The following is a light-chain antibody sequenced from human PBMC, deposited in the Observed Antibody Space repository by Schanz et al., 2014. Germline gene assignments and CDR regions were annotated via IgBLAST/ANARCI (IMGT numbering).Light chain of an antibody. CDR2: DVS. J-gene: IGKJ4*01. V-gene: IGKV3D-20*01. Sequence: EIVLTQSPATLSLSPGERATLSCGASQTVSNNYLAWFQQKPGLAPRPLIYDVSSRATGIPDRFSGSGSGTDFTLTISSLEPEDFAVYYCQQRDSWPSRRVTFGGGTKVEIK. CDR3: QQRDSWPSRRVT. CDR1: QTVSNNY.